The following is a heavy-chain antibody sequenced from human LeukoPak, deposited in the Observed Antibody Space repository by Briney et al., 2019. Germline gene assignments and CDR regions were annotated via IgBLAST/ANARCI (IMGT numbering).Heavy chain of an antibody. CDR2: IYSGGST. CDR1: GFTFSNYA. CDR3: ATGRVFDY. Sequence: PGGSLRLSCAASGFTFSNYAMSWVRQAPGKGLEWVSVIYSGGSTYYGDSVKGRFTISRDNSKNTVYLQKNSVGAEDTAVYYCATGRVFDYWGQGTLVTVSS. J-gene: IGHJ4*02. V-gene: IGHV3-66*01.